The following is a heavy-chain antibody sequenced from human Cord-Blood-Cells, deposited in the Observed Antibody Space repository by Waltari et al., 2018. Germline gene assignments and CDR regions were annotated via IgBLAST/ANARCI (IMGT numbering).Heavy chain of an antibody. J-gene: IGHJ3*02. D-gene: IGHD1-26*01. V-gene: IGHV3-30*18. CDR1: GFTFSSYG. Sequence: QVQLVESGGGVVQPGRSLRLSCAASGFTFSSYGMHWVRQAPGKGLEWVAVISYDGSNKYYADSVEGRFTISRYNSKNTLYLQMNSLRAEDTAVYYCAKSGSYFAFDIWGQGTMVTVSS. CDR2: ISYDGSNK. CDR3: AKSGSYFAFDI.